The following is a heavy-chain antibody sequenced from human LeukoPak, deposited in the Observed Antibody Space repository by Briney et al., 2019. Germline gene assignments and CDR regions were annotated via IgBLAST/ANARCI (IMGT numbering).Heavy chain of an antibody. CDR2: INSDGSST. V-gene: IGHV3-74*01. D-gene: IGHD6-13*01. Sequence: PGGSLRLSCAASGFTFSSYWMHWVRQAPGKGLVWVSRINSDGSSTSYADSVKGRFTISRDNAKNTLYLQMNSLRAEDTAVYYCARIALSSPGPNYYYYMDVWGKGTTVTVSS. J-gene: IGHJ6*03. CDR3: ARIALSSPGPNYYYYMDV. CDR1: GFTFSSYW.